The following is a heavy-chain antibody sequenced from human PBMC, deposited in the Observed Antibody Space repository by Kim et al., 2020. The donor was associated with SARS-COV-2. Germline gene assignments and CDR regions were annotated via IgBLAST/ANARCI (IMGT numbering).Heavy chain of an antibody. CDR3: ARDLLGYYDSSGYYYAY. J-gene: IGHJ4*02. D-gene: IGHD3-22*01. Sequence: GGSLRLSCAASGFTFSSYAMHWVRQAPGKGLEWVAVISYDGSNKYYADSVKGRFTISRDNSKNTLYLQMNSLRAEDTAVYYCARDLLGYYDSSGYYYAYWGQGTLVTVSS. CDR1: GFTFSSYA. CDR2: ISYDGSNK. V-gene: IGHV3-30*04.